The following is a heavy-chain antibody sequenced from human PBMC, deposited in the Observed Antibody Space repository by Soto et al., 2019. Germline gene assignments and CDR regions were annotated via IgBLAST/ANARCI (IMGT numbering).Heavy chain of an antibody. D-gene: IGHD2-15*01. CDR2: IIPIFGTA. CDR3: ANGSVVVVAARRAYGMDV. J-gene: IGHJ6*02. CDR1: GDTFSSYA. Sequence: GASVKVSCKTSGDTFSSYAISWVRQATGQGLEWMGGIIPIFGTANYARKFQGRVTLTTDNSTSTAYRKLSSLRSEDTAVYYCANGSVVVVAARRAYGMDVWGQGTTVTVSS. V-gene: IGHV1-69*05.